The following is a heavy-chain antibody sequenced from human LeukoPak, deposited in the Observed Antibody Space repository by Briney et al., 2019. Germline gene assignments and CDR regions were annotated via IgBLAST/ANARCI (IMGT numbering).Heavy chain of an antibody. V-gene: IGHV3-48*01. Sequence: SGGSLRLSCAASGFTFSSYAMSWVRQAPGKGLEWVSYISSSGSTIYYADSVKGRFTISRDNDKNSVYLQMNSLRADDTAVYYCARGGSYYWPIDLWGQGTLVTVSS. D-gene: IGHD1-26*01. J-gene: IGHJ5*02. CDR2: ISSSGSTI. CDR3: ARGGSYYWPIDL. CDR1: GFTFSSYA.